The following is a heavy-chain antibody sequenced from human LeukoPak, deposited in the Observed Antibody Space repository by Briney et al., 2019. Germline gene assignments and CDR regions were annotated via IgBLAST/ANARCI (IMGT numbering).Heavy chain of an antibody. CDR2: VSPYTGHT. J-gene: IGHJ4*02. Sequence: ASVTVSCKASGYTFLSYALTWVRQAPGQGLAWMGWVSPYTGHTEYAQTFQGRVTMTADTSTTTSYLELRSLRSDDTAMYFCARESDYGGNYYYLDSWGQGTLVTVSS. CDR3: ARESDYGGNYYYLDS. D-gene: IGHD4-23*01. V-gene: IGHV1-18*04. CDR1: GYTFLSYA.